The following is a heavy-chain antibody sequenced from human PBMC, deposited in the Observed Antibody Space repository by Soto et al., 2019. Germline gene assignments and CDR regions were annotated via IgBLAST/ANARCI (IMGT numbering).Heavy chain of an antibody. CDR2: ISAYNGNT. D-gene: IGHD5-18*01. Sequence: QVQLVQSGAEVKKPGASVKVSCKASGYTFTSYDISWVRQAPGQGLEWMGWISAYNGNTNYAQKPQGRVTMTTDTSTSTAYMELRSLRSDDTAVYYCARHGRGTAMGFTAGDWFDPWGQGTLVTVSS. V-gene: IGHV1-18*01. CDR1: GYTFTSYD. J-gene: IGHJ5*02. CDR3: ARHGRGTAMGFTAGDWFDP.